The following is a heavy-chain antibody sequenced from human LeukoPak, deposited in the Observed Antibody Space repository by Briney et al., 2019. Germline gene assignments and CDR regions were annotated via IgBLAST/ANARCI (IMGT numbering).Heavy chain of an antibody. D-gene: IGHD3-22*01. CDR3: ARDNVYYDLGAFDI. V-gene: IGHV1-2*02. CDR1: GYTFTSYY. J-gene: IGHJ3*02. CDR2: INPNSGGT. Sequence: ASVKVSCKASGYTFTSYYIFWVRQAPGQGLEWMGWINPNSGGTNYAQKFQGRVTMTRDTSISTAYMELSRLRSDDTAVYYCARDNVYYDLGAFDIWGQGTMVTVSS.